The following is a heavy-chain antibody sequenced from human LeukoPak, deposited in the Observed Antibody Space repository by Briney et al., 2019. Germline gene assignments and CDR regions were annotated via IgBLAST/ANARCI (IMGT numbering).Heavy chain of an antibody. CDR2: ISTSSSYI. Sequence: GGSLRLSCAASGFTFSTYYMNWVRQAPGKGLEWVSSISTSSSYIYYADSLKGRFTISRDNAKKSLYLQMNSLRAEDTAVYYCARSDVGATTFYYYYYMDVWGKGTTVTVSS. D-gene: IGHD1-26*01. CDR1: GFTFSTYY. V-gene: IGHV3-21*01. J-gene: IGHJ6*03. CDR3: ARSDVGATTFYYYYYMDV.